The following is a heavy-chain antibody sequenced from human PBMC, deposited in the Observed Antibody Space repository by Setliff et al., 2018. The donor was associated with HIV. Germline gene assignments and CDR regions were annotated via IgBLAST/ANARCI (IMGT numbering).Heavy chain of an antibody. CDR3: ARRGDFFYYAMDV. Sequence: SETLSLTCGVSGDSIIGIHWWDWVRQPPGKGLEWIGEIYHSGSTNYNPSLKSRVTISVDKSQNQFSLKLSSVTAADTAVYYCARRGDFFYYAMDVWGQGTTVTVSS. V-gene: IGHV4-4*02. CDR2: IYHSGST. CDR1: GDSIIGIHW. J-gene: IGHJ6*02.